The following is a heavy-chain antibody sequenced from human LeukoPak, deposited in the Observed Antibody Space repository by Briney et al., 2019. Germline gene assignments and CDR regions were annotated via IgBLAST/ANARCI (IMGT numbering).Heavy chain of an antibody. J-gene: IGHJ4*01. Sequence: PSQTLSLTCGISGDSVSTSTATWNWIRQSPSRGLEWLGRTYYRSKWYSDYAESMKSRITINPNTSKNQLSLQLNSVTLGDTAVYYCARDKVATHGGLDYWGQGTLVTVSS. CDR1: GDSVSTSTAT. V-gene: IGHV6-1*01. CDR2: TYYRSKWYS. CDR3: ARDKVATHGGLDY. D-gene: IGHD5-12*01.